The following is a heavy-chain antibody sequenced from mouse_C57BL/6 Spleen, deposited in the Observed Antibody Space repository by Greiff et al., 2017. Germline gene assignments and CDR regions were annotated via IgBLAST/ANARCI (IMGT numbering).Heavy chain of an antibody. J-gene: IGHJ4*01. CDR3: VRHGGSSPSYAMDY. CDR2: IRSKSNNYAT. Sequence: EVKLVESGGGLVQPKGSLKLSCAASGFSFNTYAMNWVRQAPGKGWEWVAGIRSKSNNYATYYADSVKDRFTISRDDSESMLYLQMNNLKTEETAMYYCVRHGGSSPSYAMDYWGQGTSVTVSS. D-gene: IGHD1-1*01. V-gene: IGHV10-1*01. CDR1: GFSFNTYA.